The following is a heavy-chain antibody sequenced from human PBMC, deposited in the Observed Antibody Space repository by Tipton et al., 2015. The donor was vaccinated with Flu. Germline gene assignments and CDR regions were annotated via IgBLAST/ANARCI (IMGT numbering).Heavy chain of an antibody. V-gene: IGHV3-30-3*01. CDR1: GFPFSSYA. CDR3: ARDPYIPTIIVLFPTLGDAFDI. CDR2: ISYDGSEK. D-gene: IGHD2/OR15-2a*01. Sequence: QLVQSGGGVVQPGRFLRLSCAASGFPFSSYAMHWVRQAPGKGLEWVAFISYDGSEKHYADSLKGRFTISRDNSNNTLYLQMNSLRAEDTAVYFCARDPYIPTIIVLFPTLGDAFDIWGQGTMVTVSS. J-gene: IGHJ3*02.